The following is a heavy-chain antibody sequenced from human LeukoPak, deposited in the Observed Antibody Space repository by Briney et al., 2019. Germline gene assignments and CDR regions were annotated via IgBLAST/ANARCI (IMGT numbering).Heavy chain of an antibody. CDR3: ARRRYNDDCVCQPDF. J-gene: IGHJ3*01. CDR1: VYILCCYR. Sequence: GGSLRLSCGAPVYILCCYRMHWVRQTPEKRLVWVSYIDPYGGDTNYADSVKGRFTISRDNHKNTLYLQMNSLRVDETAVYFCARRRYNDDCVCQPDFWGHGTMVTVSS. CDR2: IDPYGGDT. D-gene: IGHD3-16*01. V-gene: IGHV3-74*01.